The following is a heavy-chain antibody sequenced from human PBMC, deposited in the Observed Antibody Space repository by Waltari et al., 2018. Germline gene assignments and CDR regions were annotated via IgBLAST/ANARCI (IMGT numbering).Heavy chain of an antibody. CDR2: INHSGST. V-gene: IGHV4-34*01. D-gene: IGHD6-13*01. CDR3: ESNGIAAAGTPFDI. J-gene: IGHJ3*02. CDR1: GGSFSGYY. Sequence: QVQLQQWGAGLLKPSETLSLTCAVYGGSFSGYYWSWIRQPPGKGLEWIGEINHSGSTNYNPSLKSRVTISVDTSKNQFSLKLSSVTAADTAVYYCESNGIAAAGTPFDIWGQGTMVTVSS.